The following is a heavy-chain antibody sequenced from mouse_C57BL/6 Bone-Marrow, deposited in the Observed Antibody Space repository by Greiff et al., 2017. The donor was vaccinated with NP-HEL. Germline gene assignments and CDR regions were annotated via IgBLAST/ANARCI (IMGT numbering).Heavy chain of an antibody. Sequence: QVQLQQSGAELVRPGPSVKVSCKASGYAFTNYLIEWVKQRPGQGLEWIGVINPGSGGTNYNEKFKGKATLTADKSSSTAYMQLSSLTSEDSAVYFCARGLVAPRAMDYWGQGTSVTVSS. V-gene: IGHV1-54*01. CDR3: ARGLVAPRAMDY. CDR2: INPGSGGT. D-gene: IGHD1-1*01. CDR1: GYAFTNYL. J-gene: IGHJ4*01.